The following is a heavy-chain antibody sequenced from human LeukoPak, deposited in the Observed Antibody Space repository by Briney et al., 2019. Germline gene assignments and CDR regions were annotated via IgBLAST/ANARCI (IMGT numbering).Heavy chain of an antibody. J-gene: IGHJ2*01. CDR3: ARRRYFDL. CDR2: ISRGGST. V-gene: IGHV4-34*01. CDR1: GGSFSVYC. Sequence: SETLSLTCAGYGGSFSVYCWSWIRPPPGKGLEWIGEISRGGSTNYNPSLKSRVTISVDASKNQFSLKLSSVTAADTAVYYCARRRYFDLWGRGTLVTVSS.